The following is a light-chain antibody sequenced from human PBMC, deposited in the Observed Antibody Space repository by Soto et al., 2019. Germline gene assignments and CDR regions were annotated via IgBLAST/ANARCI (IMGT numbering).Light chain of an antibody. Sequence: EVLLTQSPATLYVSPGERATLSCRASQTVSRSLAWYQQRPGQAPRLLIYGASTRAAGVPGRFSGSGSGTDFTLTITSPQSEDFAVYSCQQYIDWPPYTFGQGTKLQIK. CDR3: QQYIDWPPYT. V-gene: IGKV3-15*01. CDR2: GAS. CDR1: QTVSRS. J-gene: IGKJ2*01.